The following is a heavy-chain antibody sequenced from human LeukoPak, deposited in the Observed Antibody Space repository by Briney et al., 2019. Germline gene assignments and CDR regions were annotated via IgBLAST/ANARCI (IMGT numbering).Heavy chain of an antibody. J-gene: IGHJ4*02. V-gene: IGHV3-21*01. CDR1: GFTFSSYS. D-gene: IGHD3-10*01. CDR3: ARDAIGSKGTRFGELLSGFDY. CDR2: ISSSSSYI. Sequence: GGSLRLSCAASGFTFSSYSMNWVRQAPGKGLEWVSSISSSSSYIYYADSVKGRFTISRDNAKNSLYLQMNSLRAEDTAVYYCARDAIGSKGTRFGELLSGFDYWGQGTLVTVSS.